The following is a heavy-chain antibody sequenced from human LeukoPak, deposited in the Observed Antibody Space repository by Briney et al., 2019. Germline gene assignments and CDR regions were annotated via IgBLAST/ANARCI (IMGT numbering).Heavy chain of an antibody. CDR3: ARGPSDDYGDPGDY. V-gene: IGHV4-34*01. Sequence: SETLSLTCAVYGGSFSGYYWSWIRQPPGKGLEWIGEINHSGSTNYNPSLKSRVTISVDTSKNQFSLKLSSVTAADTAVYYCARGPSDDYGDPGDYWGQGTLVTVSS. D-gene: IGHD4-17*01. CDR1: GGSFSGYY. CDR2: INHSGST. J-gene: IGHJ4*02.